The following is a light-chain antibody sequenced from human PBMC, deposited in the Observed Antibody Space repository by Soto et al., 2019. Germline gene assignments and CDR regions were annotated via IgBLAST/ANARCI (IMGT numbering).Light chain of an antibody. CDR3: QQYNNWPPWT. J-gene: IGKJ1*01. Sequence: EIVMTQSPATLSVSPGERATLSCRASQSVSSNLAWYPQKPGQAPRLLIYVASTRATGIPARFSGSGSGTEFTLTISSLQSEDFAVYYCQQYNNWPPWTFGQGTKVEIK. CDR2: VAS. CDR1: QSVSSN. V-gene: IGKV3D-15*01.